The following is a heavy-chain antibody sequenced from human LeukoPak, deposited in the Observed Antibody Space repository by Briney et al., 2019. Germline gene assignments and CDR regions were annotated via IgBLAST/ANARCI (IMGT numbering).Heavy chain of an antibody. D-gene: IGHD1-26*01. CDR1: GGSISSYY. CDR3: ARLKRSGSYFDYYYYMDV. CDR2: IYYNGNT. J-gene: IGHJ6*03. Sequence: SETLSLTCTVSGGSISSYYWSWIRQPPGKGLEWIGYIYYNGNTNYNPSLKSRVTISVDTSKNQFSLKLSSVTAADTAVYYCARLKRSGSYFDYYYYMDVWGKGTTVTVSS. V-gene: IGHV4-59*08.